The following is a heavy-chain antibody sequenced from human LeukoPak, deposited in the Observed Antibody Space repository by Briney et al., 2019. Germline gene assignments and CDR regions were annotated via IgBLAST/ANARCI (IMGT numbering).Heavy chain of an antibody. CDR3: AKRVFFGYYYYYMDV. CDR1: GFTFSSYA. J-gene: IGHJ6*03. Sequence: PGGSLRLSCAASGFTFSSYAMSWVRQAPGKGLEWVSAISGSGGSTYYADSVKGRFTISRDNSKNTLYLQMNSLRAEDTAVYYCAKRVFFGYYYYYMDVWGKGTTVTVSS. V-gene: IGHV3-23*01. D-gene: IGHD3-3*01. CDR2: ISGSGGST.